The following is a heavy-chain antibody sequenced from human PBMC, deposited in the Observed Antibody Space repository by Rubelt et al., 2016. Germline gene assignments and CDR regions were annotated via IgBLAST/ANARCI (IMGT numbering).Heavy chain of an antibody. V-gene: IGHV4-39*07. D-gene: IGHD1-26*01. CDR2: IYYSGST. Sequence: QLLLQESGPGLVKPSETLSLTCTVFGGSISSSNYFWAWIRQPPGKGLEWIASIYYSGSTYYNPSLNGRVTMSTYTSKNQFSRRLSSVTAADTAAYYCAASGSHSYKYYFDFWGQGSLVTVSS. CDR1: GGSISSSNYF. CDR3: AASGSHSYKYYFDF. J-gene: IGHJ4*02.